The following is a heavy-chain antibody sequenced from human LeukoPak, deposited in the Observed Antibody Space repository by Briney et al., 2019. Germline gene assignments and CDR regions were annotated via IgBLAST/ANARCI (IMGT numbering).Heavy chain of an antibody. J-gene: IGHJ6*03. V-gene: IGHV3-74*01. Sequence: PGGSLRLSCAASGFTFSSYWMHWVRQAPGKGLVWVSRINSDGGSTSYADSVKGRFTISRDNAKDSVYLQMNSLTAEDTALYYCARVIFHYRFGDLSYYFHFYMDVWGKGTTVTISS. D-gene: IGHD3-10*01. CDR1: GFTFSSYW. CDR3: ARVIFHYRFGDLSYYFHFYMDV. CDR2: INSDGGST.